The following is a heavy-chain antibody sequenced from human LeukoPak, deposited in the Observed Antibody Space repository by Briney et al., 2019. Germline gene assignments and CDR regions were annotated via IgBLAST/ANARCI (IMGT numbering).Heavy chain of an antibody. D-gene: IGHD3-16*02. CDR3: AKATYDYVWGSYRYPLDY. J-gene: IGHJ4*02. CDR2: ISGSGGST. V-gene: IGHV3-23*01. Sequence: GGSLRLSCAASGFTFSSYAMSWVRQAPGKGLEWVSAISGSGGSTYYADSVKGRFTISRDNSKNTLYLQMNGLRAEDTAVYYCAKATYDYVWGSYRYPLDYWGQGTLVTVSS. CDR1: GFTFSSYA.